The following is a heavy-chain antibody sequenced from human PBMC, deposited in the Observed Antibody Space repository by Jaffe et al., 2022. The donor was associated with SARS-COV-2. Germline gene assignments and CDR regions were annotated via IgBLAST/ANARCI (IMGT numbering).Heavy chain of an antibody. J-gene: IGHJ6*03. Sequence: EVQLVESGGGLVQPGGSLRLSCAASGFTFSSYWMHWVRQAPGKGLVWVSRINSDGSSTSYADSVKGRFTISRDNAKNTLYLQMNSLRAEDTAVYYCARGPRAAGKGSYYYMDVWGKGTTVTVSS. CDR1: GFTFSSYW. D-gene: IGHD6-13*01. V-gene: IGHV3-74*01. CDR2: INSDGSST. CDR3: ARGPRAAGKGSYYYMDV.